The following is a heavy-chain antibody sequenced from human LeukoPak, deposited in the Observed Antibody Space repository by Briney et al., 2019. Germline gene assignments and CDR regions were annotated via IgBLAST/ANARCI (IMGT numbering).Heavy chain of an antibody. Sequence: GSLRLSCAASGFTFSSYAMSWVRQAPGKGLEWIGEINHSGSTNYNPSLKSRVTISVDTSKNQFSLKLSSVTAADTAVYYCARATRGSGKSLYWGQGTLVTVSS. V-gene: IGHV4-34*01. J-gene: IGHJ4*02. CDR2: INHSGST. CDR1: GFTFSSYA. D-gene: IGHD3-16*01. CDR3: ARATRGSGKSLY.